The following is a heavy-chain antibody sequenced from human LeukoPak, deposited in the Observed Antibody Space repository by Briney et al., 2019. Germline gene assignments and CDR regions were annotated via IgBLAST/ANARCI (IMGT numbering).Heavy chain of an antibody. CDR1: GFTFSSYG. J-gene: IGHJ3*02. V-gene: IGHV3-30*02. CDR2: IRYDGSNK. D-gene: IGHD3-10*01. Sequence: GGSLRLSCAASGFTFSSYGMHWVRQAPGKGLEWVAFIRYDGSNKYYADSVKGRFTISRDNSKNTLYLQMNSLRAEDTAVYYCAKLLLWFGIGAFDIWGQGTMVTVSS. CDR3: AKLLLWFGIGAFDI.